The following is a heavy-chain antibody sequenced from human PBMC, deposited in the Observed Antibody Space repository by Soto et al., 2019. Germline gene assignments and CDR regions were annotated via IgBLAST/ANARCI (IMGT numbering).Heavy chain of an antibody. CDR1: GGSISSGGYY. D-gene: IGHD4-17*01. J-gene: IGHJ5*02. Sequence: QVQLQESGPGLVRPSQTLSLTCTVSGGSISSGGYYWGWIRQHSGEGLGWIGYIYYSGSTYFNPSLKSRVTISVDTSKNQFSLKLSSVTAADTAVYYCARGGGHGDYRGGCWFDPWGQGTLVTVSS. CDR2: IYYSGST. CDR3: ARGGGHGDYRGGCWFDP. V-gene: IGHV4-31*03.